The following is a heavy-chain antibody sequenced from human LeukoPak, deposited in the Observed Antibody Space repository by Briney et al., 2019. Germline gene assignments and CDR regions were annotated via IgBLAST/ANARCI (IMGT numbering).Heavy chain of an antibody. CDR3: ARTYDSSGYYYNNFDY. D-gene: IGHD3-22*01. CDR2: ISYDGSNK. V-gene: IGHV3-30*04. Sequence: SGGSLRLSCAASGFTFSSYAMHWVRQAPGKGLEWVAVISYDGSNKYYADSVKGRFTISRDNAKNSLYLQMNSLRAEDTALYYCARTYDSSGYYYNNFDYWGQGTLVTVSS. CDR1: GFTFSSYA. J-gene: IGHJ4*02.